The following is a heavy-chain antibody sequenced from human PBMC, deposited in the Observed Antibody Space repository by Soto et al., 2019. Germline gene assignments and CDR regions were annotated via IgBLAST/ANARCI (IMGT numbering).Heavy chain of an antibody. CDR2: IIPIIGTR. CDR1: GGTFSIYA. D-gene: IGHD5-12*01. V-gene: IGHV1-69*12. J-gene: IGHJ4*02. CDR3: ARDLGSGYDPGDY. Sequence: QVQLVQSGAEVKKPGSSVKVSCKASGGTFSIYAVSWVRQAPGQGLERMGGIIPIIGTRNYAQRFQGRITMTGDESTSTAYMEVSSLKSEDTAVYYCARDLGSGYDPGDYWGQGTLVTVSS.